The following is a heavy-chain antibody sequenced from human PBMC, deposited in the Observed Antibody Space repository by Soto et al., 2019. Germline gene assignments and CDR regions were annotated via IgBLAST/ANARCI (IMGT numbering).Heavy chain of an antibody. CDR1: GFTFSSCA. CDR3: AREKAAFDAFDI. J-gene: IGHJ3*02. V-gene: IGHV3-64*01. D-gene: IGHD2-15*01. Sequence: PGGSLRLSCAASGFTFSSCAMGWVRQAPGKGLEYVSAIIGNGFSTYYANSVKGRFTISRDNSKNTLYLQMGSLRTEDMAVYYCAREKAAFDAFDIWGQGTMVTVSS. CDR2: IIGNGFST.